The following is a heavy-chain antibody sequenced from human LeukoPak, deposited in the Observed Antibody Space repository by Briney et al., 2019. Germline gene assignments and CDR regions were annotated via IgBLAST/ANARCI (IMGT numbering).Heavy chain of an antibody. Sequence: GGSLRLSCAAYGFTFSSYAMTWVRQAPGKGREWLSAISGSGGTTYYADSVKGRFTSSRDNSKSTPYLQMNSLRAEDTAVYYCATRIIDSSGWSRRDYWGQGTLVTVSS. V-gene: IGHV3-23*01. D-gene: IGHD6-19*01. J-gene: IGHJ4*02. CDR1: GFTFSSYA. CDR3: ATRIIDSSGWSRRDY. CDR2: ISGSGGTT.